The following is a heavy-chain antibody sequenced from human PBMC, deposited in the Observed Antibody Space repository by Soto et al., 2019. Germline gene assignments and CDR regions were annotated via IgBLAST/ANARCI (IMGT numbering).Heavy chain of an antibody. CDR1: GASLSSGYYY. Sequence: SETLSLSCTVSGASLSSGYYYWGRLRQPPGKGLEWIGSIHYSESSYCYPSHQSRVTITLDTSQNQISLNLSSVTGADTAVYYCARARGPRNRNAFDILGQGTMVTVSS. D-gene: IGHD3-10*01. CDR2: IHYSESS. J-gene: IGHJ3*02. CDR3: ARARGPRNRNAFDI. V-gene: IGHV4-39*01.